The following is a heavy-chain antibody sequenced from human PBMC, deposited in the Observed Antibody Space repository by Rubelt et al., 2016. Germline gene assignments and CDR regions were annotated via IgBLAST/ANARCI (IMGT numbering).Heavy chain of an antibody. D-gene: IGHD3-10*01. Sequence: EAQLVESGGGLVQPGGSLRLSCAASGFTFSSYWMSWVRQAPGKGLEWVANIKQDGSEKYYVDFLKGPFTISRANAKNSLYLQMNSLRAEDTAVYYCARVGGSGSFDYWGQGTLVTVSS. J-gene: IGHJ4*02. CDR2: IKQDGSEK. V-gene: IGHV3-7*01. CDR1: GFTFSSYW. CDR3: ARVGGSGSFDY.